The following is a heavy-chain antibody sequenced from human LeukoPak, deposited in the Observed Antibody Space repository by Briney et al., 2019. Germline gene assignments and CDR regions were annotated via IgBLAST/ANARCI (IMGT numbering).Heavy chain of an antibody. D-gene: IGHD4-23*01. Sequence: GGSLRLSCAASGFTFSSYGTHWVRQAPGKGLEWVAVIWYDGSNKYYADSVKGRFTISRDNSKNTLYLQMNSLRAEDTAVYYCARGATVVTRYFDLWGRGTLVTVSS. CDR3: ARGATVVTRYFDL. J-gene: IGHJ2*01. V-gene: IGHV3-33*01. CDR1: GFTFSSYG. CDR2: IWYDGSNK.